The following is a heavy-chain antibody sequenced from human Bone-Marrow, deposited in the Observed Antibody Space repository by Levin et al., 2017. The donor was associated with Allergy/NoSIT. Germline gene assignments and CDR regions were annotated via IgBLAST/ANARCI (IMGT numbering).Heavy chain of an antibody. J-gene: IGHJ4*02. CDR1: GFTFSSYA. CDR2: ISYDGSNK. CDR3: ARDRFGGYTY. V-gene: IGHV3-30-3*01. Sequence: GESLKISCAASGFTFSSYAMHWVRQAPGKGLEWVAVISYDGSNKYYADSVKGRFTISRDNSKNTLYLQMNSLRAEDTAVYYCARDRFGGYTYWGQGTLVTVSS. D-gene: IGHD5-18*01.